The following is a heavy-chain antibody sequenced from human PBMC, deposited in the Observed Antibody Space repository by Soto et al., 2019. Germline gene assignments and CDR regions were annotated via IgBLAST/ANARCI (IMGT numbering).Heavy chain of an antibody. CDR3: ARDAASESYYYDSSGYSYYYYGMDV. V-gene: IGHV4-59*01. Sequence: PSETLSLTCTVSGGSISSYYWGWIRQPPGKGLEWIGYIYYSGSTNYNPSLKSRVTISVDTSKNQFSLKLSSVTAADTAVYYCARDAASESYYYDSSGYSYYYYGMDVWGQGTTVTVSS. D-gene: IGHD3-22*01. J-gene: IGHJ6*02. CDR2: IYYSGST. CDR1: GGSISSYY.